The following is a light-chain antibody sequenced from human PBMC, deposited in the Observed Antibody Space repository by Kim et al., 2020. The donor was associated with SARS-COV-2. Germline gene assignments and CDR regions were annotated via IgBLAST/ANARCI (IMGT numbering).Light chain of an antibody. CDR1: QSVSSY. CDR3: QQRISWPLT. CDR2: DVS. Sequence: EIVLTQSPATLSLSPGERTTLSCRASQSVSSYLAWYQQKPGQAPRLLIYDVSNRATGIPARFSGSGSGTDFTLTISSLEPEDSAVYYCQQRISWPLTFGGGTKLEIK. V-gene: IGKV3-11*01. J-gene: IGKJ4*01.